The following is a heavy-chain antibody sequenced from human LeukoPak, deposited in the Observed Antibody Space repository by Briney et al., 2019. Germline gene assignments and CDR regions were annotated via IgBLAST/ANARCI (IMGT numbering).Heavy chain of an antibody. V-gene: IGHV4-39*01. D-gene: IGHD3-22*01. Sequence: PSETLSLTCAVSGDSISSSSYYWAWISQPPGKGLEWIGTIHYSGSTYYNPSLKSRVTLSVDTSKNQFSLKLSSVTAADTAVYYCARQDGGYYYWFDPWGRGTLVTVSS. CDR2: IHYSGST. J-gene: IGHJ5*02. CDR1: GDSISSSSYY. CDR3: ARQDGGYYYWFDP.